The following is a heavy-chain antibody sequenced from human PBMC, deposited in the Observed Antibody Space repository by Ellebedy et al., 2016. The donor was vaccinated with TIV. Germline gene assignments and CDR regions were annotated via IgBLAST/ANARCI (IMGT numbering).Heavy chain of an antibody. CDR3: ATSEGYGSGIQWECFDY. J-gene: IGHJ4*02. CDR2: ISSTYEV. V-gene: IGHV3-48*02. Sequence: PGGSLRLSCAGSGLTFTTYSVNWVRQTPGKGLEWISYISSTYEVWYADSVKCRFTISRDNAKNALYLQMNSLRDEETAVYYGATSEGYGSGIQWECFDYWGQGTLVTVSS. D-gene: IGHD3-10*01. CDR1: GLTFTTYS.